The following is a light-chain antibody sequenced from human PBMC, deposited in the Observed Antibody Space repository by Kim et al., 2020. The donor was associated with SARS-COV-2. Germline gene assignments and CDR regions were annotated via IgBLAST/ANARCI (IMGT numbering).Light chain of an antibody. CDR1: RSNIGSNT. J-gene: IGLJ3*02. V-gene: IGLV1-44*01. CDR3: AAWDDSLNGFWV. CDR2: TNN. Sequence: QLVLTQPPSASGTPGQRVTISCSGSRSNIGSNTVNWYQHLPGTAPKLLIYTNNRRPAGVSDRFSGSKSGTSASLAIRGLQSEDEADYYCAAWDDSLNGFWVFGGGTQLTVL.